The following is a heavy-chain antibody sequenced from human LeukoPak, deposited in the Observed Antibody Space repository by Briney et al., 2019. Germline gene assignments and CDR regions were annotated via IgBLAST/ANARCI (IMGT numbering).Heavy chain of an antibody. CDR2: IIPIFGTA. CDR1: GGTFSSYA. V-gene: IGHV1-69*13. J-gene: IGHJ4*02. Sequence: SVKVSCKASGGTFSSYAISWVRQAPEQGLEWMGGIIPIFGTANYAQKSQGRVTITADESTSTAYMELSSLRSEDTAVYYCARDRGYSYGTFDYWGQGTLVTVSS. CDR3: ARDRGYSYGTFDY. D-gene: IGHD5-18*01.